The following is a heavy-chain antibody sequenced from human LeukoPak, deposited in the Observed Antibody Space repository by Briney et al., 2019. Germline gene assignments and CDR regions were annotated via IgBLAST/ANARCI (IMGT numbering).Heavy chain of an antibody. V-gene: IGHV3-11*04. CDR2: ITSAGGTI. CDR1: GFTFSDYY. CDR3: ARGDGY. D-gene: IGHD2-21*02. J-gene: IGHJ4*02. Sequence: GGSLRLSCAASGFTFSDYYMTWFRQAPGKGLEWASYITSAGGTIFYTDSVKGRFIVSRDNAKNSLYLQMNILRAEDTAIYYCARGDGYWGQGTLVTVSS.